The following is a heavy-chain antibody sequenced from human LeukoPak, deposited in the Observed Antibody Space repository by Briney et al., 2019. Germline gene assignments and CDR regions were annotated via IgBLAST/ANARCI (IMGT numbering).Heavy chain of an antibody. D-gene: IGHD3-22*01. CDR3: ARDRGSYDSSGYLNWFDP. CDR2: IMPVFGTT. Sequence: GASVKVSCKASGGSFNNYAIAWVRQAPGQGLEWMGGIMPVFGTTTYAQKFQGRVTMTADESTGTAYIELRSLRSDDTAVYYCARDRGSYDSSGYLNWFDPWGQGTLVTVSS. CDR1: GGSFNNYA. V-gene: IGHV1-69*13. J-gene: IGHJ5*02.